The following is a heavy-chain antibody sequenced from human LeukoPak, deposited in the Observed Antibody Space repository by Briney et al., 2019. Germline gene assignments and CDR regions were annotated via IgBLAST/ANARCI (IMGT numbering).Heavy chain of an antibody. CDR1: GFTFDDYA. CDR3: AKGGVYGDYYFDY. V-gene: IGHV3-9*01. D-gene: IGHD4-17*01. J-gene: IGHJ4*02. CDR2: ISWNSGSI. Sequence: GGSLRLSCAASGFTFDDYAMHWVRHAPGKGLEWVSGISWNSGSIGYADSVKGRFTISRDNAKNSLYLQMNSLRAEDTALYYCAKGGVYGDYYFDYWGQGTLVTVSS.